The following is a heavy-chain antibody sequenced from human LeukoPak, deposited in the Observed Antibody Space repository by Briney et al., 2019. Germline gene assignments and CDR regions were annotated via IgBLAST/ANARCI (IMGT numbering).Heavy chain of an antibody. Sequence: GGSLRLSCTASGFTFGDYSMNWVRQAPGKGLEWVGFIRSKAYGGTTEYAASVKGRFSISRDDSKSIAYLQMNSLKTEDTAVYYCTRGRRATHDYWGQGTLVTVSS. D-gene: IGHD1-26*01. CDR3: TRGRRATHDY. J-gene: IGHJ4*02. CDR2: IRSKAYGGTT. V-gene: IGHV3-49*04. CDR1: GFTFGDYS.